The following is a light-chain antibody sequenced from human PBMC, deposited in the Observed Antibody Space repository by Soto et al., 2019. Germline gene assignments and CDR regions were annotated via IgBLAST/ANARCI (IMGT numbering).Light chain of an antibody. CDR1: SSDMGGFNF. Sequence: QSALTQPPSASGSPGQSVTISCTGTSSDMGGFNFVSWYQQHPGKAPKLMIYEVSKRPSGVPDRFSGSKSANTASLTVSGLQTEDEADYYCASYAGSDNVIFGGGTKLTVL. CDR2: EVS. V-gene: IGLV2-8*01. CDR3: ASYAGSDNVI. J-gene: IGLJ2*01.